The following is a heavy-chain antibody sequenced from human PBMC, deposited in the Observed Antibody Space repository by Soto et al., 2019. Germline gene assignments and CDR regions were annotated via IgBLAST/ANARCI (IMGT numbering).Heavy chain of an antibody. J-gene: IGHJ4*02. Sequence: LRLSCAASGFTFSNHGMHWVRQAPGKGLEWVTVISYDGSNEYYSDSVRGRFTISRDNSQNALYLQMNSLRAEDTAVYYCAKERMEQFQLLPFFDYWGQGTLVTVSS. CDR3: AKERMEQFQLLPFFDY. D-gene: IGHD2-2*01. CDR1: GFTFSNHG. CDR2: ISYDGSNE. V-gene: IGHV3-30*18.